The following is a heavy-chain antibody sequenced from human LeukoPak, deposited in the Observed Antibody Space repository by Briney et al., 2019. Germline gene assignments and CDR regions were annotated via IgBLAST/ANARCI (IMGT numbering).Heavy chain of an antibody. J-gene: IGHJ4*02. D-gene: IGHD1-26*01. V-gene: IGHV3-23*01. CDR2: ISGGST. CDR3: AKTPTSGGY. CDR1: GFTFSSYA. Sequence: PGGSLRLSCAASGFTFSSYAMSWVRQAPGKGLEWVSAISGGSTYYADSVKGRFTISRDNSKNTLYLQMNSLRAEDTAVYYCAKTPTSGGYWGQGTLVTVSS.